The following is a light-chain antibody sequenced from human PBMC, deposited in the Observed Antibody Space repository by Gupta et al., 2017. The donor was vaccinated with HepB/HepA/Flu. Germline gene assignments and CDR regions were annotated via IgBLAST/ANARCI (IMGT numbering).Light chain of an antibody. CDR1: SGHITYI. CDR3: ETWDSNRV. CDR2: IEGSRTY. Sequence: HPVLTPSSSASASLGSSVKLTCTLNSGHITYIIACHQQQPGKAPRNLMRIEGSRTYNKVSGVPYGSSGSRSGAARYLTLANSESDDEDDYYWETWDSNRVFGTGTKVTVL. V-gene: IGLV4-60*03. J-gene: IGLJ1*01.